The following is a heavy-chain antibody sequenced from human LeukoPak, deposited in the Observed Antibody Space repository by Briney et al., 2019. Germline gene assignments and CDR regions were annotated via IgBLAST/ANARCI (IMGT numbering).Heavy chain of an antibody. CDR3: ARDGHTYPFYY. CDR2: ISSDGRTI. D-gene: IGHD2/OR15-2a*01. Sequence: GGSLRLSCAASGFTFSSYDMHWVRQAPGKGLEWVSYISSDGRTISYADSVKGRFTISRDNAKNSLYLQMNSLRVEDTAVYYCARDGHTYPFYYWGQGTLVTVSS. V-gene: IGHV3-48*03. CDR1: GFTFSSYD. J-gene: IGHJ4*02.